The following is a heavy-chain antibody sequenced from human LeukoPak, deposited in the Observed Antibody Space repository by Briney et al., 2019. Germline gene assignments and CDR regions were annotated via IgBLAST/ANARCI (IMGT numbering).Heavy chain of an antibody. D-gene: IGHD2-2*01. J-gene: IGHJ4*02. CDR2: IIPIFGTA. CDR3: ARGRYCSSTSCPVDY. V-gene: IGHV1-69*05. Sequence: ASVKVSCKASGGTFSSYAISWVRQAPGQGLEWMGGIIPIFGTANYAQKFQGRVTITTDESTSTAYMELSSLRSEDTAVYYCARGRYCSSTSCPVDYRGQGTLVTVSS. CDR1: GGTFSSYA.